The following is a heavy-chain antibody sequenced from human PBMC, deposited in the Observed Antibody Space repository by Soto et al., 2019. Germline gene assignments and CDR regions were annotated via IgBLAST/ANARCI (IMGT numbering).Heavy chain of an antibody. J-gene: IGHJ4*02. CDR2: IYYSGST. D-gene: IGHD3-10*01. CDR3: ARVGRGQF. V-gene: IGHV4-39*01. CDR1: GGSISSSSYY. Sequence: SETLSLTCTVSGGSISSSSYYWGWIRQPPGKGLEWIGSIYYSGSTYYNPSLKSRVTISVDTSKNQFSLKLSSVTAADTAVYYCARVGRGQFWGQGTLVTVSS.